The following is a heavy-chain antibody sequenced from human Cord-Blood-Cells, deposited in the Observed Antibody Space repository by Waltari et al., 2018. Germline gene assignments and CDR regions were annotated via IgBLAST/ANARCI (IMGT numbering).Heavy chain of an antibody. CDR3: ARSAGTIDFDY. V-gene: IGHV3-30-3*01. J-gene: IGHJ4*02. Sequence: VQLVESGGGVVQPGRSLRLSCAASGFTFSSYAMHWVRQAPGKGLEWVAVISYDGSDKYYADSVKGRFTISRDNSKNTLYLQMNSLRAEDTAVYYCARSAGTIDFDYWGQGTLVTVSS. CDR1: GFTFSSYA. CDR2: ISYDGSDK. D-gene: IGHD3-10*01.